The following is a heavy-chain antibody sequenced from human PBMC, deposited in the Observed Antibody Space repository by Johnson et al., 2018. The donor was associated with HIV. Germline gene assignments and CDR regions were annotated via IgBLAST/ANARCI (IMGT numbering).Heavy chain of an antibody. D-gene: IGHD3-22*01. Sequence: VQLVESGGGVVQPGRSLRLSCAASGFTFSSYAMHWVRQAPGKGLEWVAVISYDGSNKYSAVSVKGRFTISRDSSKNTLFLQMNSLRVEDTAIYYCARVRTGDSSGYHDAFDIWGQGTMVIVSS. CDR1: GFTFSSYA. J-gene: IGHJ3*02. V-gene: IGHV3-30*14. CDR3: ARVRTGDSSGYHDAFDI. CDR2: ISYDGSNK.